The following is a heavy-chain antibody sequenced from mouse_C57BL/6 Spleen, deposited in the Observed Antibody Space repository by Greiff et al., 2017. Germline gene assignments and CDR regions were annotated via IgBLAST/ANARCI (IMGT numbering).Heavy chain of an antibody. D-gene: IGHD1-2*01. J-gene: IGHJ4*01. CDR3: AYGPLRPYDLDY. CDR1: GYTFTSYW. Sequence: QVQLQQPGAELVRPGSSVKLSCKASGYTFTSYWMHWVKQRPIQGLEWIGNIDPSDSETHYNQKFKDKATFTVDTSSSTAYMQLSSLTTEASAVYYCAYGPLRPYDLDYWGQGTTVTVSS. CDR2: IDPSDSET. V-gene: IGHV1-52*01.